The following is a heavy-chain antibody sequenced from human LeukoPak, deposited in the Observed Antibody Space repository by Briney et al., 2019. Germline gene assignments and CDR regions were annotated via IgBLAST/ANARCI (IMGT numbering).Heavy chain of an antibody. CDR2: IYSGGST. J-gene: IGHJ4*02. CDR3: ARVLIVATIVYFDY. D-gene: IGHD5-12*01. Sequence: GGSLRLSCAASGFTVSSNYMGWVRQAPGKGLEWVSVIYSGGSTYYADSVKGRFTISRDNAKNSLYLQMNSLRAEDTAVYYCARVLIVATIVYFDYWGQGTLVTVSS. CDR1: GFTVSSNY. V-gene: IGHV3-53*01.